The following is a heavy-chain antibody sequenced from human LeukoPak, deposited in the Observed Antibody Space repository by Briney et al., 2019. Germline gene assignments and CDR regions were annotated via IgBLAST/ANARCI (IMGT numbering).Heavy chain of an antibody. J-gene: IGHJ4*02. V-gene: IGHV4-4*07. CDR1: GGTISSYY. Sequence: WDTLPLTCNASGGTISSYYMRWMRQPAGQGLEWIGRIYTSGSTNYTPSLKSRVTMSVDRSENQFPLMLSSVTAGDTAVYYCARDDDSSGYYYNWGQGTLVTVSS. D-gene: IGHD3-22*01. CDR2: IYTSGST. CDR3: ARDDDSSGYYYN.